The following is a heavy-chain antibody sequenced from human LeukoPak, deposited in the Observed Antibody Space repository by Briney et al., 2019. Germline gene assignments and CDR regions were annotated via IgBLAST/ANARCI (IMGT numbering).Heavy chain of an antibody. D-gene: IGHD5-12*01. CDR3: ARTYERDLDS. CDR2: ISIISSTI. J-gene: IGHJ4*02. Sequence: GGSLRLSCAASGFTFSSYHMNWVRQAPGKGLEWVSYISIISSTIYYADSVKGRFTISRDDAKNSVYLHMNSLRAEDTAVYYCARTYERDLDSWGQGTLVTVSS. V-gene: IGHV3-48*01. CDR1: GFTFSSYH.